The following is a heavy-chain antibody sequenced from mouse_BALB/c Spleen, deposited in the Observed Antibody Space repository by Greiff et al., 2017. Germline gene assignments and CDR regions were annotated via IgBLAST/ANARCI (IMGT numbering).Heavy chain of an antibody. D-gene: IGHD2-4*01. J-gene: IGHJ3*01. CDR1: GYTFTSYY. CDR3: TREDYEGAWFAY. Sequence: QVQLQQSGAELVKPGASVKLSCKASGYTFTSYYMYWVKQRPGQGLEWIGEINPSNGGTNFNEKFKSKATLTVDKSSSTAYMQLSSLTSEDSAVYYCTREDYEGAWFAYWGQGTLVTVSA. CDR2: INPSNGGT. V-gene: IGHV1S81*02.